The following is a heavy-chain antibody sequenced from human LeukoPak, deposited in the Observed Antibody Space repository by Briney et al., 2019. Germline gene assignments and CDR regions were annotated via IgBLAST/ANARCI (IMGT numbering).Heavy chain of an antibody. Sequence: VGSLRLSCAPSGFSFTRYAMSWVCQTPGKGLGWVLPFYDRGGSTYYGDSAKGRVSISRDNSKNTLYLQMSRLRAEDTGVSYCAKEWKVGGLVGWFDTWGQGTLVTVSS. CDR3: AKEWKVGGLVGWFDT. D-gene: IGHD1-26*01. V-gene: IGHV3-23*02. CDR2: FYDRGGST. J-gene: IGHJ5*02. CDR1: GFSFTRYA.